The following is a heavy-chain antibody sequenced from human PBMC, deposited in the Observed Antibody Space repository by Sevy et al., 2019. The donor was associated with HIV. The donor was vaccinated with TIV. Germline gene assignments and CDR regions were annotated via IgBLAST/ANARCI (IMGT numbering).Heavy chain of an antibody. Sequence: GGSLRLSCAASGFTFSSYWMHWVRQAPGKGLVCVSRINSDGSSTSYADSVKGRFTISRDNAKNTLYLQMNSLRAEDTAVYYCARQLRWLQFDYYGMDVWGQGTTVTVSS. D-gene: IGHD5-12*01. V-gene: IGHV3-74*01. J-gene: IGHJ6*02. CDR2: INSDGSST. CDR3: ARQLRWLQFDYYGMDV. CDR1: GFTFSSYW.